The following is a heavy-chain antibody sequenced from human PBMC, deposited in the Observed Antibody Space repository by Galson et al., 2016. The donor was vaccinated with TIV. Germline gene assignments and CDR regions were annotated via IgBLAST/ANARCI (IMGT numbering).Heavy chain of an antibody. Sequence: SLRLSCAASGFRFNSFGTYGMNWVRQAPGKGLEWASGISASGDDTYYADSVRGRFTVSRDNSENTLYLQMDSLRAEDQDVYYCAKVRLLDGDYRDYWGQGDLVIVSS. J-gene: IGHJ4*02. D-gene: IGHD4-17*01. CDR3: AKVRLLDGDYRDY. V-gene: IGHV3-23*01. CDR1: GFRFNSFGTYG. CDR2: ISASGDDT.